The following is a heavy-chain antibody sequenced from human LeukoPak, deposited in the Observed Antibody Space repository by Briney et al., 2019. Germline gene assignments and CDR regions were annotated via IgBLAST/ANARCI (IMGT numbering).Heavy chain of an antibody. D-gene: IGHD3-22*01. J-gene: IGHJ4*02. CDR3: ARGLYYYDSSGYYYVY. CDR1: GFTFSSYW. Sequence: PGGSLRLSCAASGFTFSSYWMSWVRQAPGKGLEWVANIKQDGSEKYYVDSVKGRFTISRDNAKNSLYLQMNSLRAEDTAVYYCARGLYYYDSSGYYYVYWGQGTLVTVSS. CDR2: IKQDGSEK. V-gene: IGHV3-7*04.